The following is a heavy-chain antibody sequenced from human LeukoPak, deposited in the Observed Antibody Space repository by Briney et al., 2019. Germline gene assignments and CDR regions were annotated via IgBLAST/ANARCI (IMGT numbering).Heavy chain of an antibody. V-gene: IGHV4-34*01. CDR3: ARGRRWNYMWGVMCCWFDP. CDR1: GGSFSGYY. J-gene: IGHJ5*02. D-gene: IGHD1-7*01. Sequence: SETLSLTCAVYGGSFSGYYWSWIRQPPGKGLEWIGEINHSGSTNYNPSLKSRVTISVDTSKNQFSLKLSSVTAADTAVYYCARGRRWNYMWGVMCCWFDPWGQGTLVTVSS. CDR2: INHSGST.